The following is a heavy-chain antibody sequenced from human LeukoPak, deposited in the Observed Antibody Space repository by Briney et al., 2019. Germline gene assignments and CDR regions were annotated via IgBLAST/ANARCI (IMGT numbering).Heavy chain of an antibody. CDR2: ISSDSGTR. Sequence: GGSLRLSCGASGHTFSTYSMNWVRQAPGKGREWVSYISSDSGTRYYADSVKGRFTISRDNAKNSLYLQMNSLRAEDSAVYYCARAAQPGFDPWGQGTLVTVSS. D-gene: IGHD1-14*01. CDR3: ARAAQPGFDP. V-gene: IGHV3-48*01. CDR1: GHTFSTYS. J-gene: IGHJ5*02.